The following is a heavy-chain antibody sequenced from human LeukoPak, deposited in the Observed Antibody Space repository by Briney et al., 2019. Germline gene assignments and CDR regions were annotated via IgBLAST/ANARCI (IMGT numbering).Heavy chain of an antibody. V-gene: IGHV3-21*01. J-gene: IGHJ4*02. CDR3: ARDSRGSSSPHLDY. CDR2: ISRSSGYI. CDR1: GFSFSSYS. D-gene: IGHD6-13*01. Sequence: GGSLRLSCRGSGFSFSSYSMNWVRRAPGRGLEWVSSISRSSGYIYYADSVKGRFTISRDNAKNSLYLQMNSLRAEDTAVYYCARDSRGSSSPHLDYWGQGTLVTVSS.